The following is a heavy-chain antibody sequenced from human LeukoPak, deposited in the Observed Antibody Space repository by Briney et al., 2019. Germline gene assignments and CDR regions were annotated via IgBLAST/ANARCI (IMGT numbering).Heavy chain of an antibody. Sequence: KPSETLSLTCTVSGGSISSSSPYYWGWIRQPPGKGLEWIGSIYYSGSTYYNPSLRSRVTISVDTSKHQFSLKVDSVTAADTAMYYCARQAIAAAELDYWGQGTLVTAYS. CDR1: GGSISSSSPYY. D-gene: IGHD6-13*01. CDR2: IYYSGST. V-gene: IGHV4-39*01. J-gene: IGHJ4*02. CDR3: ARQAIAAAELDY.